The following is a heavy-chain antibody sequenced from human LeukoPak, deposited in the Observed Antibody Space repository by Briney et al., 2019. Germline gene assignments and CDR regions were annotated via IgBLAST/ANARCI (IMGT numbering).Heavy chain of an antibody. CDR3: ARAYSSGWCGNYFDS. D-gene: IGHD6-19*01. Sequence: GASVKVSCKASGYTFSSYDVNWVRQATGQGLEWMGWVNPNSGNTGYAQNFQDRVTMTRNTSISTAYMELSSLRSEDTAVYYCARAYSSGWCGNYFDSWGLGTLVTVSS. J-gene: IGHJ4*02. CDR2: VNPNSGNT. CDR1: GYTFSSYD. V-gene: IGHV1-8*01.